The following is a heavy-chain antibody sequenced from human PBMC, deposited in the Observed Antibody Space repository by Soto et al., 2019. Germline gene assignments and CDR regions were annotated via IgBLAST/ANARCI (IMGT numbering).Heavy chain of an antibody. D-gene: IGHD3-16*01. CDR3: ATGYLERGSGNY. CDR1: GFTFSSYS. Sequence: EVQLVESGGGLVKPGGSLRLSCAASGFTFSSYSMNWVRQAPGKGLEWVSSISSSSSYIYYADSVKGRFTISRDNAKNSLYLQTNSLRAEDTAVYYCATGYLERGSGNYWGQGTLVTVSS. V-gene: IGHV3-21*01. J-gene: IGHJ4*02. CDR2: ISSSSSYI.